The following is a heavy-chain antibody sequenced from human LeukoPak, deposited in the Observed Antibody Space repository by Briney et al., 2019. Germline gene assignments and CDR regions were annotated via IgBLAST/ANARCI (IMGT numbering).Heavy chain of an antibody. CDR2: IYTSGST. D-gene: IGHD2-8*01. Sequence: SETLSLTCTVSGYSISSGYYWSWIRQPAGKGLEWTGRIYTSGSTNYNPSLKSRVTMSVDTSENQFSLKLSSVTAADTAVYYCARVGSMSGDYWGQGTLVTVSS. CDR1: GYSISSGYY. CDR3: ARVGSMSGDY. V-gene: IGHV4-4*07. J-gene: IGHJ4*02.